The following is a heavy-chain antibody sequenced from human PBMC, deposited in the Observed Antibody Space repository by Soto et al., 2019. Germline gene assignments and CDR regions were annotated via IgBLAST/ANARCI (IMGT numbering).Heavy chain of an antibody. CDR2: IIPIFGTA. J-gene: IGHJ4*02. Sequence: QVQLVQSGAQVKKPGSSVKVSCKASGGTFSSYAISWVRQAPGQGLEWMGGIIPIFGTANYAQKFQGRVTITADESTSTAYMELSSLRSEDTAVYYCAREGVPTGWAPYYFDYWGQGTLVTVSS. V-gene: IGHV1-69*01. D-gene: IGHD1-1*01. CDR3: AREGVPTGWAPYYFDY. CDR1: GGTFSSYA.